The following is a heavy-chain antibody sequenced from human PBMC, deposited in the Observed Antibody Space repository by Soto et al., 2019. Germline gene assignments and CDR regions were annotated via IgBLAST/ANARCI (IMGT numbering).Heavy chain of an antibody. V-gene: IGHV5-51*01. Sequence: GESLKISCQGSGYNFNTNWIAWVRQMPGKGLEWMGVIFPSDSDIRYSPSLEGQVTISADKSISTTYLQWRSLTASDTAMYYCARVFGSGWSGFDPWGQGTLVTVSS. J-gene: IGHJ5*02. CDR1: GYNFNTNW. CDR3: ARVFGSGWSGFDP. D-gene: IGHD6-19*01. CDR2: IFPSDSDI.